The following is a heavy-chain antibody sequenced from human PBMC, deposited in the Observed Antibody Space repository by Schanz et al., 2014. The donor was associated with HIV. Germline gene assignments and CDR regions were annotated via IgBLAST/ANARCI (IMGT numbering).Heavy chain of an antibody. CDR1: GFTFSSYG. D-gene: IGHD3-10*01. V-gene: IGHV3-30-3*01. CDR3: ARDGHGSGSNDF. Sequence: VQLVESGGGLVKPGGSLRLSCAASGFTFSSYGMHWVRQAPGKGLEWVALISYDGAKQYYADSVKGRFTISRDTSKSTVDLQMNSLRIEDTGVFYCARDGHGSGSNDFWGQGTLVTVSS. J-gene: IGHJ4*02. CDR2: ISYDGAKQ.